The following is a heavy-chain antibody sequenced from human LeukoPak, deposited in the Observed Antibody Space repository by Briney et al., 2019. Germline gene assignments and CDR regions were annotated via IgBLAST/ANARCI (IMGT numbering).Heavy chain of an antibody. D-gene: IGHD5-18*01. Sequence: PGGSLRLSCAASGFTFSSYGMNWVRQAPGKGLEWVSYISSSGSTIYYADSVKGRFSISRDNAKNSLYLQMNSLRAEDTAVYFCARHLRVWIQLWLPPQNCYGMDVWGQGTTVTVSS. CDR1: GFTFSSYG. J-gene: IGHJ6*02. CDR3: ARHLRVWIQLWLPPQNCYGMDV. V-gene: IGHV3-48*04. CDR2: ISSSGSTI.